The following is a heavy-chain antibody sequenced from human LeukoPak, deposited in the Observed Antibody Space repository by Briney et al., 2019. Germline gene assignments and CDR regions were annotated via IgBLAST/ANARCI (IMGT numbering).Heavy chain of an antibody. V-gene: IGHV3-7*01. D-gene: IGHD2-21*02. CDR2: INPDGRDT. Sequence: GGSLRLSCVVSGFTFNRCWMNWVRQAPGKGLEWVAHINPDGRDTYYVDSVKGRFTISRDNAQNSMYLQMNSLRVEDTAVYYCTSWGDTTAEHSQRWGQGTLVTVSS. CDR1: GFTFNRCW. CDR3: TSWGDTTAEHSQR. J-gene: IGHJ1*01.